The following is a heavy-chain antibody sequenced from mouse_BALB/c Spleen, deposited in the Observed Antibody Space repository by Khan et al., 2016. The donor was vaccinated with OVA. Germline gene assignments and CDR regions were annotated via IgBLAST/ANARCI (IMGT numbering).Heavy chain of an antibody. CDR3: ARTAGIKC. V-gene: IGHV3-2*02. CDR1: RYSITSGYG. CDR2: ISYSGST. Sequence: EVKLLESGPGLVKPSQSLSLTCTVTRYSITSGYGWNWIRQFPGNKLEWMGYISYSGSTNYNPSLKSRISITRDTSKNQFFLQLNSVTTEAEATYYCARTAGIKCWGQGTTLTVSS. J-gene: IGHJ2*01. D-gene: IGHD1-2*01.